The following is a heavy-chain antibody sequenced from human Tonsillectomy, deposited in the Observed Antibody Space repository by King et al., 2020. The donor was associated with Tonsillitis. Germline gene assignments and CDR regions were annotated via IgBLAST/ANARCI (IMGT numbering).Heavy chain of an antibody. D-gene: IGHD4-17*01. J-gene: IGHJ4*02. CDR3: ARTTSYGDHDY. CDR2: IYYSGST. Sequence: MQLQESGPGLVKPSETLSLTCSVSGGSISSSSYYWGWIRQPPGKGLEWIGNIYYSGSTYYNPSLKSRVTISVDTSKNQFSLKLSSVTAADTAVYYCARTTSYGDHDYWGQGTLVTVSS. CDR1: GGSISSSSYY. V-gene: IGHV4-39*01.